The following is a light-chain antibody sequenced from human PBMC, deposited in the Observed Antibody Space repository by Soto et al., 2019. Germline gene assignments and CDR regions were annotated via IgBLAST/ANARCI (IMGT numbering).Light chain of an antibody. CDR3: CSYAGTYSFV. CDR2: DVS. CDR1: STDVGGYNY. Sequence: QSAPTQPRSVSGSPGQSITISCTGTSTDVGGYNYVSWYQQHPGKAPKLLIYDVSKRPSGVPDRFSGSRSGNTAFLTISGLQAEDEADYYCCSYAGTYSFVFGTGTKLT. V-gene: IGLV2-11*01. J-gene: IGLJ1*01.